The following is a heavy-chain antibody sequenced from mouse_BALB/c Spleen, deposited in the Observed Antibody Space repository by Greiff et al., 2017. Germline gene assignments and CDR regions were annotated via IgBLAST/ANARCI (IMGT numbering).Heavy chain of an antibody. J-gene: IGHJ4*01. Sequence: EVQRVESGGDLVKPGGSLKLSCAASGFTFSSYGMSWVRQTPDKRLEWVATISSGGSYTYYPDSVKGRFTISRDNAKNTLYLQMSSLKSEDTAMSYCARGRPHYAMDYWGQGTSVTVSS. CDR2: ISSGGSYT. CDR3: ARGRPHYAMDY. CDR1: GFTFSSYG. V-gene: IGHV5-6*01.